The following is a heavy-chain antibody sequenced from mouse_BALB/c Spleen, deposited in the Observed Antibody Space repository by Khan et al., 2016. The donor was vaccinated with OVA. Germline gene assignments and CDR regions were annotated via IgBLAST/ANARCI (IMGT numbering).Heavy chain of an antibody. CDR1: GFTFSSFG. J-gene: IGHJ2*01. CDR2: ISPGSYTI. V-gene: IGHV5-17*02. CDR3: ARGNYYSTSYVDY. D-gene: IGHD1-1*01. Sequence: EVELVESGGGLVQPGGSRKLSCAVSGFTFSSFGMHWVRQAPEKGLEWVAYISPGSYTIYYADTVKGRFTISTDNPKNTLFLQMTSLRSEDTAMYYCARGNYYSTSYVDYWGQGTTLTGSS.